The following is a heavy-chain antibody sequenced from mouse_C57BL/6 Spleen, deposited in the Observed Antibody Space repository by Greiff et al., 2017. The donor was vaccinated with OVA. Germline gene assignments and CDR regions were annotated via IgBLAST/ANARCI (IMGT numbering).Heavy chain of an antibody. CDR3: ARSPFYYGSSFYYLDY. J-gene: IGHJ2*01. Sequence: QVHVKQPGTELVKPGASVKLSCKASGYTFTSYWMHWVKQRPGQGLEWIGNINPSNGGTNSNEKFKSKATLTVDKSSSTAYMQLSSLTSEDSAVYYGARSPFYYGSSFYYLDYWGQGTTLTVSS. CDR1: GYTFTSYW. D-gene: IGHD1-1*01. V-gene: IGHV1-53*01. CDR2: INPSNGGT.